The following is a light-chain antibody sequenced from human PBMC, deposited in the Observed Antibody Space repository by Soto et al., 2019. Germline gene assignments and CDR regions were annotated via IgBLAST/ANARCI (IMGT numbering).Light chain of an antibody. CDR3: CSYAGSYTFVV. CDR2: DVS. V-gene: IGLV2-11*01. J-gene: IGLJ2*01. CDR1: SGDVGGYNY. Sequence: QSALTQPRSVSGSPGQSVTIYCTGTSGDVGGYNYVSWYQQHPGKAPKLMIYDVSKRPSGVPDRFSGSKSGNTASLTISGLQAEDEADYYCCSYAGSYTFVVFGGGTKLTVL.